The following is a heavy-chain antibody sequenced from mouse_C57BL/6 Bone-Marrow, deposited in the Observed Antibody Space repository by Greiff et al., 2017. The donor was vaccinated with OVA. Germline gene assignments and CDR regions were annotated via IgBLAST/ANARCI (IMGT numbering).Heavy chain of an antibody. CDR2: INPGSGGT. D-gene: IGHD3-1*01. CDR3: ARRGYPGFCY. CDR1: GYAFTNYL. V-gene: IGHV1-54*01. J-gene: IGHJ2*01. Sequence: QVQLQESGAELVRPGNSVKLSCKASGYAFTNYLIEWVKQRPGQGLAWIGVINPGSGGTNYNEKFKGKATLTADKSSSTAYMQLSSLTSEDSAVYFCARRGYPGFCYWGQGTTLTVSS.